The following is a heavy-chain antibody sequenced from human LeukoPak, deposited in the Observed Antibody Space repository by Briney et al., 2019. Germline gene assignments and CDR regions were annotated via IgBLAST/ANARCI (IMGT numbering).Heavy chain of an antibody. D-gene: IGHD6-19*01. CDR3: SRGSGWLSVY. Sequence: GGSLRLSCTASGFTFGDYLMSWIRQAPGKGLEWIGFISGGTTEYAASVKGRFTISRDDSTSIAYLQMNSLTTEDTAVHYCSRGSGWLSVYWGQGTLVTVSS. J-gene: IGHJ4*02. CDR2: ISGGTT. V-gene: IGHV3-49*03. CDR1: GFTFGDYL.